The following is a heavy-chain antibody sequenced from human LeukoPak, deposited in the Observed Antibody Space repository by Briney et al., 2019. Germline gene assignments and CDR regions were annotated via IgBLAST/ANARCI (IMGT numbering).Heavy chain of an antibody. CDR1: GGSISSYY. Sequence: SETLSLTCTVSGGSISSYYWSWIRQPPGKGLEWIGYIYYSGSTNYNPSLKSRVTISVDTSKNQFSLKLSSVTAADTAVYYCARDGIPDAFDIWGLGTMVIVSS. J-gene: IGHJ3*02. CDR3: ARDGIPDAFDI. CDR2: IYYSGST. D-gene: IGHD1-1*01. V-gene: IGHV4-59*01.